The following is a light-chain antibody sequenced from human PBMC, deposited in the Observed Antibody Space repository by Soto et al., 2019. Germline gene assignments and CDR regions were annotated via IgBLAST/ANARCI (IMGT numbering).Light chain of an antibody. CDR1: SSNIGSTI. J-gene: IGLJ2*01. Sequence: QAVVTQPPSASGTPGQRVTISCSGSSSNIGSTIVNWYQQLPGTAPKLLIYANNQRPSGVPDRFSDSKSGTSASLAISGLQSEDEADYYCAAWDDSLNGQVFGGGTKLTVL. CDR3: AAWDDSLNGQV. V-gene: IGLV1-44*01. CDR2: ANN.